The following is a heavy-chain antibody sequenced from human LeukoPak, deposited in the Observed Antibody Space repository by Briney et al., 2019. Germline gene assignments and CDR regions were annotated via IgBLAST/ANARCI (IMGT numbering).Heavy chain of an antibody. CDR2: ISSAASGSAT. Sequence: PGGSLRLSCAAYGFTFSGYRLHWVRQASGKGLVWVCRISSAASGSATAYAASVKGRFTISRDDSKNTAYLQMDSLKTEDTAVYYCTGNYYGSGSYADFDYWGQGTLVTVSS. D-gene: IGHD3-10*01. CDR3: TGNYYGSGSYADFDY. J-gene: IGHJ4*02. V-gene: IGHV3-73*01. CDR1: GFTFSGYR.